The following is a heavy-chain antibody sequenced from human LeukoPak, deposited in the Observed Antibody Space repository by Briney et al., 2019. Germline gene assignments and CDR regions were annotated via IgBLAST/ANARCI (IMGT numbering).Heavy chain of an antibody. CDR3: ARDGGPLWFGELLPSYFDY. CDR1: GYTFTSYY. J-gene: IGHJ4*02. D-gene: IGHD3-10*01. V-gene: IGHV1-46*01. CDR2: INPSGGST. Sequence: VASVKVSCAASGYTFTSYYMQWVRPAPGQGLEWMGIINPSGGSTSYAQKFQGRVTMTRDMSTSTVYMELSSLRSEDTAVYYCARDGGPLWFGELLPSYFDYWGQGTLVTVSS.